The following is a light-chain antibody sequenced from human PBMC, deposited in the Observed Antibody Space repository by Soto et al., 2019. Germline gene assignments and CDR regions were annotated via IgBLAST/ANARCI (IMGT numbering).Light chain of an antibody. CDR1: QSVSSN. CDR3: QQYNNWPRT. J-gene: IGKJ1*01. CDR2: GAS. Sequence: EIVMTQSPATLSVSPGERATLSCRASQSVSSNLAWYQQKPGQAPRLLIYGASTRATGIPARFSGSGSGTESTPTISSLQSEDFADYYGQQYNNWPRTFGQGTKVEIK. V-gene: IGKV3-15*01.